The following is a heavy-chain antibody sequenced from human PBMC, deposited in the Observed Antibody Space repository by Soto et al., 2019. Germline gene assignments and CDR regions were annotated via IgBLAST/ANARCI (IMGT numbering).Heavy chain of an antibody. J-gene: IGHJ4*02. CDR2: INAGNGNT. CDR3: ARGSGYYYWDDY. CDR1: GYTFTRYA. V-gene: IGHV1-3*01. D-gene: IGHD3-22*01. Sequence: ASVKVSCQASGYTFTRYAIHWVRQAPGQRLEWMGWINAGNGNTKYSQKFQGRVTITRDTSASTAYMELSSLRSEDTAVYYCARGSGYYYWDDYWGQGTLVTVSS.